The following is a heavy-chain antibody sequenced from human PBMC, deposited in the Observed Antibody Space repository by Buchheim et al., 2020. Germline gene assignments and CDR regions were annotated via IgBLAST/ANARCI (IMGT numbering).Heavy chain of an antibody. D-gene: IGHD6-19*01. V-gene: IGHV4-59*01. Sequence: QVQLQESGPGLVKPSETLSLTCTVSGGSISSYYWSWIRQPPGKGLEWIGYIYYSGSTNYNPSLKSRVTISVDTSQNQFSLKLSSVTAADTAVYYCARDRVAGTSRHYYYYYGMDVWGQGTT. CDR3: ARDRVAGTSRHYYYYYGMDV. J-gene: IGHJ6*02. CDR1: GGSISSYY. CDR2: IYYSGST.